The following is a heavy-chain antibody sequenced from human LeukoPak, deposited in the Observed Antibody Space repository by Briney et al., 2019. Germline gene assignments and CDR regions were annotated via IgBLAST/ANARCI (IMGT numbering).Heavy chain of an antibody. D-gene: IGHD5-12*01. J-gene: IGHJ4*02. CDR2: ISAYNGNT. CDR1: GYTFTSYG. V-gene: IGHV1-18*01. Sequence: ASVKVSCKASGYTFTSYGISWVRQAPGQGLEWMGWISAYNGNTNYAQKLQGRVTMTTDTSTSTAYMELSSLRSEDTAVYYCARAPPDIVATSGDYWGQGTLVTVSS. CDR3: ARAPPDIVATSGDY.